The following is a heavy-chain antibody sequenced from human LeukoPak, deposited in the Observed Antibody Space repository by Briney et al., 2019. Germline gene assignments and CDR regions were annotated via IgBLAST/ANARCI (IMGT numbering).Heavy chain of an antibody. CDR1: GFTFSSYA. CDR3: AKEPRTHYCSSTSCYGVVDY. V-gene: IGHV3-23*01. J-gene: IGHJ4*02. CDR2: ISGSGGST. Sequence: GGSLRLPCAASGFTFSSYAMSWVRQAPGKGLEWVSAISGSGGSTYYADSVKGRFTISRDNSKNTLYLQMNSLRAEDTAVYYCAKEPRTHYCSSTSCYGVVDYWGQGTLVTVSS. D-gene: IGHD2-2*01.